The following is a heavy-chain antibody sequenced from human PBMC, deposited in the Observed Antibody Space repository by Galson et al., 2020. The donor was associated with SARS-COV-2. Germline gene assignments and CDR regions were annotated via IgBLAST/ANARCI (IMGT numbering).Heavy chain of an antibody. Sequence: SETLSLTCSVSGGSLSNYYWSWIRQSPGKGSEWIGYIYYSGSTNYHPSLRSRVTISLDTTKNQFSLKLNSATAADTAVYYCARGDSWNFDYWGRGTLVTVSS. J-gene: IGHJ4*02. CDR3: ARGDSWNFDY. CDR1: GGSLSNYY. V-gene: IGHV4-59*13. CDR2: IYYSGST. D-gene: IGHD1-1*01.